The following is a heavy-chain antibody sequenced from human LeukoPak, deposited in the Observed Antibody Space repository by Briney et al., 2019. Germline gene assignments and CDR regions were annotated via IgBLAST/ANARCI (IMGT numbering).Heavy chain of an antibody. CDR1: GFTFSSYG. V-gene: IGHV3-30*03. D-gene: IGHD6-6*01. J-gene: IGHJ4*02. CDR3: ARSPCCYSSSSVYYFDY. Sequence: GGSLRLSCAASGFTFSSYGMHWVRQAPGKGLEWVAVISYDGSNKYYADSVKGRFTISRDNAKNSLYLQMNSLRAEDTAVYYCARSPCCYSSSSVYYFDYWGQGTLVTVSS. CDR2: ISYDGSNK.